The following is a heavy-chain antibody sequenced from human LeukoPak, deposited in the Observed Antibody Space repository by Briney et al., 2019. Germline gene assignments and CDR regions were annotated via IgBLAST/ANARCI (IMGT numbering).Heavy chain of an antibody. D-gene: IGHD5-24*01. CDR2: IYTSGST. V-gene: IGHV4-4*07. J-gene: IGHJ6*02. Sequence: SETLSLTCTVSGGSISSYYWSWIRQPAGKGLEWIGRIYTSGSTNYNPSLKSRVTMSVDTSKNQFSLKLSSVTAADTAVYYCARAIEMATIGHYYYGMDVWGQGTTVTVSS. CDR3: ARAIEMATIGHYYYGMDV. CDR1: GGSISSYY.